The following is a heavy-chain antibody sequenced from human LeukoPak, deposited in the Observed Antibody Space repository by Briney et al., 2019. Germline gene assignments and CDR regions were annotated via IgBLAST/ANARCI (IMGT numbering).Heavy chain of an antibody. J-gene: IGHJ3*02. Sequence: SETLSLTCTVSGSISGYYWSWIRQPPGKGLEWIGYIHTSGSTNYNPSLESRVTISVDTSKNQFSLDLSSVTAADTAVYYCARQKCTSTSCLTKNAFDIWGQGTMVTVSS. CDR2: IHTSGST. V-gene: IGHV4-4*09. CDR1: GSISGYY. D-gene: IGHD2-2*01. CDR3: ARQKCTSTSCLTKNAFDI.